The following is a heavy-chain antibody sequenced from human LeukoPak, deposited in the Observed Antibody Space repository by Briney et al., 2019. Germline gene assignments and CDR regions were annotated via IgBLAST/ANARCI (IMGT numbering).Heavy chain of an antibody. CDR2: INHSGST. Sequence: PSETLSLTCTVSGGSISSGSYYWSWIRQPPGKGLEWIGEINHSGSTNYNPSLKSRVTISVDTSKNQFSLKLSSVTAADTAVYYCATSVSSWYKGWFDPWGQGTLVTVSS. J-gene: IGHJ5*02. CDR1: GGSISSGSYY. CDR3: ATSVSSWYKGWFDP. D-gene: IGHD6-13*01. V-gene: IGHV4-39*07.